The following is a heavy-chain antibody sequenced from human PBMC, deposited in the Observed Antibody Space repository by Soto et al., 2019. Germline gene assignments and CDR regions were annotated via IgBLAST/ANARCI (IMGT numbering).Heavy chain of an antibody. V-gene: IGHV1-69*13. CDR2: IIPIFGTA. Sequence: VKVSCKASGGTFSSYAISWVRQAPGQGLEWMGGIIPIFGTANYAQKFQGRVTITADESTSTAYMELSSLRSEDTAVYYCARGGTDILTGYYSYWGQGTLVTVSS. CDR1: GGTFSSYA. J-gene: IGHJ4*02. CDR3: ARGGTDILTGYYSY. D-gene: IGHD3-9*01.